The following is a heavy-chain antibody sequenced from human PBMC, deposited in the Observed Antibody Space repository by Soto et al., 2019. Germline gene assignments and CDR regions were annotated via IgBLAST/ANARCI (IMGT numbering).Heavy chain of an antibody. J-gene: IGHJ4*02. D-gene: IGHD4-17*01. Sequence: QVQLQESGPGLVKPSETLSLTCDVSGDSISSPTWWTWVRQPPGKGLEWIGEVYHSGSTNYNSSPTXRGTISVEKSKNQSSRRLTSVTAADTAVYYCATRAPIDGDPYWGQGTLVTVSS. V-gene: IGHV4-4*02. CDR2: VYHSGST. CDR1: GDSISSPTW. CDR3: ATRAPIDGDPY.